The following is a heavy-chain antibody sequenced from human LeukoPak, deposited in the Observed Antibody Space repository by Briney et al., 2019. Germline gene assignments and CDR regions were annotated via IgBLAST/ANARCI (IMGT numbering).Heavy chain of an antibody. V-gene: IGHV1-69*04. Sequence: GASVKVSCKASGGTFSSYAISWVRQAPGQGLEWMGRIIPILGIANYAQKFQGRVTITADKSTSTAYMELSSLRSEDTAVYYCARDWGSGWPYCFDYWGQGTLVTVSS. D-gene: IGHD6-19*01. CDR1: GGTFSSYA. CDR2: IIPILGIA. CDR3: ARDWGSGWPYCFDY. J-gene: IGHJ4*02.